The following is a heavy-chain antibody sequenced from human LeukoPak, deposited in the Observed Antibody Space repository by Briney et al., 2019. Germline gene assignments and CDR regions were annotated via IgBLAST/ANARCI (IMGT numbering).Heavy chain of an antibody. CDR2: ISSSSSHI. CDR1: GFPFSCYS. CDR3: ASASGYNFREKNFDY. J-gene: IGHJ4*02. Sequence: GGSLRLSCAASGFPFSCYSMNWVGQAPGKGLECVSSISSSSSHIYYADSVKGRFTISRDNAKNSLYLQMNSLRAEDTAVYYCASASGYNFREKNFDYWGQGTLITVSS. D-gene: IGHD5-24*01. V-gene: IGHV3-21*06.